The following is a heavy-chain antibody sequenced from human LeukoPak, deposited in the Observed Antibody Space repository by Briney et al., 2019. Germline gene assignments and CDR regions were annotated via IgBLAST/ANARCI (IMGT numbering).Heavy chain of an antibody. CDR2: IVVGSGNT. J-gene: IGHJ6*02. V-gene: IGHV1-58*02. CDR3: ATNVAATGYYYGVDV. D-gene: IGHD2-15*01. CDR1: GFTFTSSA. Sequence: SVKVSCKASGFTFTSSAMQWVRQARGQRLEWIGWIVVGSGNTNYAQKFQERVTITRDMSTSTAYMELSSLRSEDTAVYYCATNVAATGYYYGVDVWGQGTTVTVSS.